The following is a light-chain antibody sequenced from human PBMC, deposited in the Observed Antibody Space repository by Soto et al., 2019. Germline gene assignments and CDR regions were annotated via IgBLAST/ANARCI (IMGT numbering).Light chain of an antibody. V-gene: IGKV3-20*01. CDR3: PQSGSSPT. Sequence: EIVLTQSPGTLSLSPGERATLSCRASQSVSSSYLAWYQQKPCQAPRLLIYAASSRATGIPDRFSGSGAGPDFTHTISRLEPEDFAVYYCPQSGSSPTFGGGTKVEIK. CDR1: QSVSSSY. CDR2: AAS. J-gene: IGKJ4*01.